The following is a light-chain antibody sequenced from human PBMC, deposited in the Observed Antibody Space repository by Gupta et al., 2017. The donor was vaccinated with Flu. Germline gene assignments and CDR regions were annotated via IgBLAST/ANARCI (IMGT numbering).Light chain of an antibody. Sequence: VTSSSSGSSSNVGIRSVNWYQQLPGTAPKLLIYYNNQRPSGVPARFSGSKSGTSAALAISGLQSEDEADYYCATWDDRLGGYCVFGTGTKVTVL. CDR1: SSNVGIRS. V-gene: IGLV1-44*01. CDR2: YNN. J-gene: IGLJ1*01. CDR3: ATWDDRLGGYCV.